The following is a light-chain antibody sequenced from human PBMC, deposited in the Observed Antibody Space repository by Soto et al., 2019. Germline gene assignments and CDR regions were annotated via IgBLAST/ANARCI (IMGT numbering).Light chain of an antibody. CDR2: GAS. V-gene: IGKV3-20*01. Sequence: DIVLTQSPGTLSLSPGERATLSCRASQSVSSYLAWYQQKTGQAPRLLISGASSRATGIPDRFSGSGSGTDFTLTISRLEPEDFAVYYCQQYGSSPGTFGGGTKVEIK. CDR3: QQYGSSPGT. J-gene: IGKJ4*01. CDR1: QSVSSY.